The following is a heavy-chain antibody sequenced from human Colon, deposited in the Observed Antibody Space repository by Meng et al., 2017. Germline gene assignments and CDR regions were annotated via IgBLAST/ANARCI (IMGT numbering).Heavy chain of an antibody. CDR3: ARVNGDFDEAWFDP. D-gene: IGHD4-17*01. V-gene: IGHV4-61*03. CDR2: IYYTGNT. Sequence: QVQSQELGPGLVGPSETLSRTCNVSGASVSSDSHYWSWIRQSPGKGLEWIGYIYYTGNTNYNPSLASRVSMSLDTSKNHFSLHLTSVTAADTAIYYCARVNGDFDEAWFDPWGQGTLVTVSS. CDR1: GASVSSDSHY. J-gene: IGHJ5*02.